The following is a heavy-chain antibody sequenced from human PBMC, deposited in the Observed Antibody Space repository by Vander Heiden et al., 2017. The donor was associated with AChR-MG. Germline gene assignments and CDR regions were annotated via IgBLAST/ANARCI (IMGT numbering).Heavy chain of an antibody. Sequence: EVQLLESGGGVVPPAGSLRTSCAASGFTFSSYALGWVRQAPGERLEWVSAISVSGGSTYSADSVKGRFTISRDNSKNTLYRQMNSLRAEDTAVYYCAKIGVVVAARKLGFDPWGQGTLVTVSS. J-gene: IGHJ5*02. D-gene: IGHD2-15*01. CDR2: ISVSGGST. V-gene: IGHV3-23*01. CDR1: GFTFSSYA. CDR3: AKIGVVVAARKLGFDP.